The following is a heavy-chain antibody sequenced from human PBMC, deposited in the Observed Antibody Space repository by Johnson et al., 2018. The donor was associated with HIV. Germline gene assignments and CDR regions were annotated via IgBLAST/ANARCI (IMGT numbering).Heavy chain of an antibody. Sequence: VQLVESGGGVVQPGRSLRLSCAASGFTFSSYAMHWVRQAPGKGLEWVAVISYDGSNKYYADSVKGRFTISSDDSKNTAYLQMNSLKTEDTAVYYCARGDPPNVFNIWGRGTVVTVSS. J-gene: IGHJ3*02. CDR3: ARGDPPNVFNI. CDR2: ISYDGSNK. CDR1: GFTFSSYA. V-gene: IGHV3-30-3*01.